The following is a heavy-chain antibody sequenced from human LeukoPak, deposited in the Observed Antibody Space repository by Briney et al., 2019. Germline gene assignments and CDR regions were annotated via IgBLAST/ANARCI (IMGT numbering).Heavy chain of an antibody. CDR2: ISGRGGYT. V-gene: IGHV3-23*01. J-gene: IGHJ4*02. CDR3: AAIKRAYSQNDY. Sequence: GGSLRLSCAASGFTFSSYGMSWVRQAPGKGLEWVSAISGRGGYTYYADSVKGRFTISRDNSKNTLYLQMNSLRAEDTAVHYCAAIKRAYSQNDYWGQGTLVIVSS. D-gene: IGHD5-18*01. CDR1: GFTFSSYG.